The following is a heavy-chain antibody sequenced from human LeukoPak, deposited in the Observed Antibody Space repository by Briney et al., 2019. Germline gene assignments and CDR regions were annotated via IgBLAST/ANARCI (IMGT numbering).Heavy chain of an antibody. J-gene: IGHJ4*02. CDR1: GGSISSYY. CDR3: ARANYDSSCYYSYFDY. CDR2: IYYSGST. V-gene: IGHV4-59*01. Sequence: PSETLSLTCTVSGGSISSYYWSWIRQPPGKGLEWIGYIYYSGSTNYNPSLKSRVTISVDTSKNQFSLKLSSVTAADTAVYYCARANYDSSCYYSYFDYWGQGTLVTVSS. D-gene: IGHD3-22*01.